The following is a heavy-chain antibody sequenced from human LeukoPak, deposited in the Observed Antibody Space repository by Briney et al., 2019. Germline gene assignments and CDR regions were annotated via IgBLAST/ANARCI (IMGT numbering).Heavy chain of an antibody. CDR3: ARASRGSGWYINWFDP. J-gene: IGHJ5*02. D-gene: IGHD6-19*01. Sequence: ASVKVSCKASGYTFTNYGISWVRQAPGQGLEWMGWISTYHGNTDYTQKLQGRVTMTTDTSTSTAYMELRSLRSDDTAAYYCARASRGSGWYINWFDPWGQGTLVTVSS. V-gene: IGHV1-18*01. CDR2: ISTYHGNT. CDR1: GYTFTNYG.